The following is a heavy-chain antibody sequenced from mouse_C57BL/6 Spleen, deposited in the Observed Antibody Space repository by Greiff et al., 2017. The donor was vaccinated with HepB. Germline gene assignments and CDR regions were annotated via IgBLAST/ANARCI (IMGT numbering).Heavy chain of an antibody. CDR2: INPNNGGT. V-gene: IGHV1-26*01. J-gene: IGHJ1*03. CDR3: ARMGYYGSSYGYFDV. D-gene: IGHD1-1*01. Sequence: VQLQQSGPELVKPGASVKISCKASGYTFTDYYMNWVKQSHGKSLEWIGDINPNNGGTSYNQKFKGKATLTVDKSSSTAYMELRSLTSEDSAVYYCARMGYYGSSYGYFDVWGTGTTVTVSS. CDR1: GYTFTDYY.